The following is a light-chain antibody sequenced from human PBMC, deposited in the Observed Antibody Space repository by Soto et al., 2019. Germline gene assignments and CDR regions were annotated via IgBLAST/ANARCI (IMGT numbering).Light chain of an antibody. J-gene: IGLJ1*01. Sequence: SVLTQPPSASGTPGQRVTISCSGSSSNIGSNYVYWYQQLPGTAPKLLIYSNNQRPSGVPDRFSGSKSGTSASLAISGLRSEDEADYYCAAWDDSLSLLYGTGPKVTVL. CDR3: AAWDDSLSLL. CDR1: SSNIGSNY. V-gene: IGLV1-47*02. CDR2: SNN.